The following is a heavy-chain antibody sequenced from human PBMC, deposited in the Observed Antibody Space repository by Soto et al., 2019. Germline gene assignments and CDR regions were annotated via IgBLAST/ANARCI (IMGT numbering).Heavy chain of an antibody. D-gene: IGHD6-19*01. V-gene: IGHV4-4*02. Sequence: QVQLQESGPGLVKPSGTLSLTCAVSGGSISTTNWWCWVRQPPGKGLEWIGEIYHSGRTNYNPSLKSRVTIAVDKSKNQFSLQLSSVTAADKAVYFCAKGTGDRSGWDNWFDPWGQGTLVTVSS. CDR2: IYHSGRT. CDR3: AKGTGDRSGWDNWFDP. CDR1: GGSISTTNW. J-gene: IGHJ5*02.